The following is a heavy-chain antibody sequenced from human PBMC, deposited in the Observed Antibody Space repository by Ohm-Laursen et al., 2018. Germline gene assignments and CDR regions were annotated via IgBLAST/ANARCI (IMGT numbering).Heavy chain of an antibody. J-gene: IGHJ4*02. CDR1: GGSISTYY. CDR2: IYYSGTT. D-gene: IGHD3-10*01. CDR3: ARAGAYGSGSHHHFDY. V-gene: IGHV4-59*01. Sequence: GTLSLTCSVPGGSISTYYWSWIRQSPGKGLEWIGHIYYSGTTNYNPSLKSRVTISIDTSKNGFSLRVSSVTTADTAVYYCARAGAYGSGSHHHFDYWGQGALVTVSS.